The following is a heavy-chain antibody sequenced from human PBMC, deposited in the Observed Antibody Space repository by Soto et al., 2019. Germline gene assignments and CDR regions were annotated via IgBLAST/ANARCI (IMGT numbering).Heavy chain of an antibody. D-gene: IGHD3-9*01. J-gene: IGHJ6*02. CDR1: GFTFSSYG. CDR3: ARNVLRYFVRTSNYYGMDV. Sequence: PGGSLRLSCAASGFTFSSYGMHWVRQAPGKGLEWVAVIWYDGSNKYYADSVKGRFTISRDNSKNTLYLQMNSLRAEDTAVYYCARNVLRYFVRTSNYYGMDVWGQGTTVTVSS. CDR2: IWYDGSNK. V-gene: IGHV3-33*01.